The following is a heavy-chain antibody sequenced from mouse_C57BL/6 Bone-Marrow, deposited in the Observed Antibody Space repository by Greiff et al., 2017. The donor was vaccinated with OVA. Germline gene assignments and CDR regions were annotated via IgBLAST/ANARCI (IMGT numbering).Heavy chain of an antibody. V-gene: IGHV7-3*01. CDR2: IRNKANGYTK. Sequence: DVHLVESGGGLVQPGGSLSLSCAASGFTFTGYYMSWVRQPPGKALEWLGFIRNKANGYTKEYSVSVKGRFTITRDNSQSFLYLQMSALRAEDSATYSCARYHTSYYFDYWGQGTTLTVSS. CDR3: ARYHTSYYFDY. J-gene: IGHJ2*01. CDR1: GFTFTGYY.